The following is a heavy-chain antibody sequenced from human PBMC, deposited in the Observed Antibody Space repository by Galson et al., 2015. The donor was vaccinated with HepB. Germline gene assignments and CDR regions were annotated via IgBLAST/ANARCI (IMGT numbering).Heavy chain of an antibody. V-gene: IGHV3-66*02. J-gene: IGHJ4*02. CDR1: GFTVSSNY. D-gene: IGHD6-19*01. Sequence: SLRLSCAASGFTVSSNYMSWVRQAPGKGLEWVSVIYSGGSTYYADSVKGRFTISRDNSKNTLYLQMNSLRAEDTAVYYCAADPRGAGGGAVAGALDYWGQGTLVTVSS. CDR3: AADPRGAGGGAVAGALDY. CDR2: IYSGGST.